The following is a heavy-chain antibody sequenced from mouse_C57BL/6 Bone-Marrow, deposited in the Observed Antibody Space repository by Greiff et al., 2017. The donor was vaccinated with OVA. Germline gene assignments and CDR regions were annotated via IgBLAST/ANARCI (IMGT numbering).Heavy chain of an antibody. D-gene: IGHD1-1*01. J-gene: IGHJ1*03. CDR2: IYPRSGNT. CDR3: ARLYYYGSSYWYFDV. Sequence: QVQLQQSGAELARPGASVTLSCKASGYTFTSYGISWLKQRTGQGLEWIGEIYPRSGNTYYNEKFKGKATLTADKSSSTAYMELRRLTSEDSAVYFGARLYYYGSSYWYFDVWGTGTTVTVSS. V-gene: IGHV1-81*01. CDR1: GYTFTSYG.